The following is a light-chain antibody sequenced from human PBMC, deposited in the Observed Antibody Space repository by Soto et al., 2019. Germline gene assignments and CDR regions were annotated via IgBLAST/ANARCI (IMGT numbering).Light chain of an antibody. J-gene: IGKJ1*01. CDR3: QKYKTVHRT. CDR2: AAS. CDR1: QGISHF. Sequence: DIQMTQSPSSLSASVGDRVTITCRASQGISHFLAWYQQKPGKVPKLLIYAASILQSGVPPRFSGSGSGTDFTLTISNLQHEDVETYYCQKYKTVHRTLRQGTKVDIK. V-gene: IGKV1-27*01.